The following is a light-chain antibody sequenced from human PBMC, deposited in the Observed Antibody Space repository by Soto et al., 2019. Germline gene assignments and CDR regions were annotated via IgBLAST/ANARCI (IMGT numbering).Light chain of an antibody. CDR3: QSYDRSLGGSRVV. Sequence: QSVLTQPPSVSGAPGQRVTISCIGGSSNIGAGYNVHWYQQLPGTAPKLLISGDNNRPSGVPDRFSGSKSGTSASLAITGLQDEDEADYYCQSYDRSLGGSRVVFGGGTKLTVL. V-gene: IGLV1-40*01. CDR1: SSNIGAGYN. J-gene: IGLJ2*01. CDR2: GDN.